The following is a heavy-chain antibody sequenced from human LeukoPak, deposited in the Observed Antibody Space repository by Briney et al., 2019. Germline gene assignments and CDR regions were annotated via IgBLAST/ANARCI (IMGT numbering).Heavy chain of an antibody. Sequence: SETLSLTCTVSGCSISSYYWSWIRQPPGKGLEWIGYIHYSGATKYNPSLRSRVTISVDTSKNQFSLKLNSVAAADTAVYYCAGYRARISSPCDIWGQGTMVTVSS. J-gene: IGHJ3*02. CDR1: GCSISSYY. CDR3: AGYRARISSPCDI. V-gene: IGHV4-59*01. D-gene: IGHD5-12*01. CDR2: IHYSGAT.